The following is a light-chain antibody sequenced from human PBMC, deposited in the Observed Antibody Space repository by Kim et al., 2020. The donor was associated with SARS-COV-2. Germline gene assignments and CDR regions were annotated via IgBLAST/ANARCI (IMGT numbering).Light chain of an antibody. CDR3: QQYNNCPTT. J-gene: IGKJ5*01. Sequence: ASAGERATITGRASQNVNRNLAWYQQKPGQAPKLLIYEASTRATGITARFSGGGSGTEFTLAISSLQSDDIAIYYCQQYNNCPTTFGQGTRLEIK. V-gene: IGKV3-15*01. CDR1: QNVNRN. CDR2: EAS.